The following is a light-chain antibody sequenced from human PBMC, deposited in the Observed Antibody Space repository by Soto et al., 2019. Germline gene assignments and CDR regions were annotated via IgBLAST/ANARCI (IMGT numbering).Light chain of an antibody. J-gene: IGKJ2*01. CDR1: QTIANN. CDR2: GAS. V-gene: IGKV3-15*01. CDR3: QQYNNWPPYT. Sequence: ETVMTQPPATLSVSPGERATLSCRASQTIANNLAWYQQRPGQAPRLLIYGASTRATGIPARFSGSGSGTEFTLTISSLQSEDFAIYYCQQYNNWPPYTFGQGTKLEIK.